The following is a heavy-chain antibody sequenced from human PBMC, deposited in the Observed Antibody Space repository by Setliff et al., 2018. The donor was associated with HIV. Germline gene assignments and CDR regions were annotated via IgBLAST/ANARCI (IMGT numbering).Heavy chain of an antibody. CDR1: GGSFSGYY. Sequence: PSETLSLTCAVYGGSFSGYYWSWIRQPPGKGLEWIGEINHSGSTNYSPSLKSRVTISIDTSKNQFSLNLTSVTAADSAVYYCASRVYYYDSNNFLREEGFDPWGQGTLVTVSS. CDR2: INHSGST. CDR3: ASRVYYYDSNNFLREEGFDP. D-gene: IGHD3-22*01. J-gene: IGHJ5*02. V-gene: IGHV4-34*01.